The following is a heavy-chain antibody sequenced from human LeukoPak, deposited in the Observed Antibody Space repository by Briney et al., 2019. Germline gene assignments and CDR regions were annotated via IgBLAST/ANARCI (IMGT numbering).Heavy chain of an antibody. CDR1: GGSISSSSYY. V-gene: IGHV4-39*01. J-gene: IGHJ5*02. D-gene: IGHD3-10*01. CDR3: ARRGGYYGSGGNWFDP. CDR2: IHYSGSS. Sequence: TSETLSLTCSVSGGSISSSSYYWGWIRQPPGKELEWIGAIHYSGSSYYNPSLKSRVTISVDTSKNQFSLRLSSVTAADTAVYYCARRGGYYGSGGNWFDPWGQGTLVTVSS.